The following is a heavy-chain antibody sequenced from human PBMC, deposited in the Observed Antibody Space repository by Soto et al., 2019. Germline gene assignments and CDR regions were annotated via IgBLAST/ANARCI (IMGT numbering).Heavy chain of an antibody. J-gene: IGHJ6*03. D-gene: IGHD3-16*01. CDR2: MNPNSGNT. CDR1: RYTFASYD. Sequence: ASAKLSSKASRYTFASYDINWVRHATRQGLEWMGWMNPNSGNTGYAQKFQGRVTMTRNTSISTAYMELSSLRSEDTAVYYCAGVGGTRGPFNYMDVWGKGTTVTVSS. V-gene: IGHV1-8*01. CDR3: AGVGGTRGPFNYMDV.